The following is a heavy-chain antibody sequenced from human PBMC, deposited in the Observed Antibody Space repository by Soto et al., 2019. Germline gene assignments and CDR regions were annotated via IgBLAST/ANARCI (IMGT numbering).Heavy chain of an antibody. J-gene: IGHJ4*02. V-gene: IGHV3-23*01. CDR2: ISGSGDRA. D-gene: IGHD1-1*01. Sequence: GGFLRLSCAASGFTFSSYPMSWVRHAPGRGLQWLSTISGSGDRAFYADSARGRFTISRDSSKNTLYLQMNSLGAEDTAIYYCAKESWKNYFENWGQGTLVTVSS. CDR3: AKESWKNYFEN. CDR1: GFTFSSYP.